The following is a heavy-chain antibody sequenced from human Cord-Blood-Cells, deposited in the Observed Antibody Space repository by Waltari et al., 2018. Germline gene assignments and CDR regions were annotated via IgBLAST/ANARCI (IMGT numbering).Heavy chain of an antibody. J-gene: IGHJ4*02. CDR2: ISYYGSYK. Sequence: QVQLVESGGGVVQPGRSLRLSCAASGFTFSSYGMHWVRQAPGKGLEGVAVISYYGSYKNYADSVKGRFTISRDNAKNTLYLQMNSLRAEDTAVYYCAKDTEYGDYIDYWGQGTLVTVSS. D-gene: IGHD4-17*01. CDR3: AKDTEYGDYIDY. V-gene: IGHV3-30*18. CDR1: GFTFSSYG.